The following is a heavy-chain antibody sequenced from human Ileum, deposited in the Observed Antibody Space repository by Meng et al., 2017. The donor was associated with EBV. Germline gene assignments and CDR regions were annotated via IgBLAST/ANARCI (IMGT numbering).Heavy chain of an antibody. J-gene: IGHJ4*02. Sequence: EVQVMESGGGLVQPGGSLRLSCAASGFTLSSYWVHWVRQAPGKGLVWVSRINPDGSVISYADSVKGRFTISRDNAKNTVYLQMNNLRADDTAVYYCAKDCFGDKDSWGQGTLVTVSS. CDR2: INPDGSVI. V-gene: IGHV3-74*01. CDR3: AKDCFGDKDS. D-gene: IGHD2-21*01. CDR1: GFTLSSYW.